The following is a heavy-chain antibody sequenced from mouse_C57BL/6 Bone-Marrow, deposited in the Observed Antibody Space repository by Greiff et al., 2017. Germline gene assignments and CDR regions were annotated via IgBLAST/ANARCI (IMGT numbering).Heavy chain of an antibody. CDR2: IYPRSGNT. J-gene: IGHJ4*01. V-gene: IGHV1-81*01. Sequence: VKLMESGAELARPGASVKLSCKASGYTFTSYGISWVKQRTGQGLEWIGEIYPRSGNTYYNEKFKGKATLTADKSSSTAYMELRSLTSEDSAVYFCARWGTTVVARYAMDYWGQGTSVTVSS. CDR1: GYTFTSYG. CDR3: ARWGTTVVARYAMDY. D-gene: IGHD1-1*01.